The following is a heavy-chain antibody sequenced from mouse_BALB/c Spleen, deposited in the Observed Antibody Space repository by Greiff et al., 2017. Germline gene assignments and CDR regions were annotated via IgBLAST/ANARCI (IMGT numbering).Heavy chain of an antibody. V-gene: IGHV5-4*02. CDR1: GFTFSDYY. J-gene: IGHJ4*01. CDR3: ARGQLGLPQPMDY. D-gene: IGHD3-2*01. CDR2: ISDGGSYT. Sequence: EVMLVESGGGLVKPGGSLKLSCAASGFTFSDYYMYWVRQTPEKRLEWVATISDGGSYTYYPDSVKGRFTISRDNAKNNLYLQMSSLKSEDTAMYYCARGQLGLPQPMDYWGQGTSVTVSS.